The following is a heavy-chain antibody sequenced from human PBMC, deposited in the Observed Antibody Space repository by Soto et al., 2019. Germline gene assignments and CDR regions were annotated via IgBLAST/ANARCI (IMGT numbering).Heavy chain of an antibody. D-gene: IGHD2-2*01. Sequence: GGSLRLSCAASGFTFSSYSMKWVRQAPGKGLEWVSVTYSGGTTYYADSVKGRFIISRDNSKNTLDLQMNSLRAEDTAVYYCAREYCSSTSCLNWFDPWGQGTLVTVSS. V-gene: IGHV3-66*01. CDR3: AREYCSSTSCLNWFDP. CDR1: GFTFSSYS. J-gene: IGHJ5*02. CDR2: TYSGGTT.